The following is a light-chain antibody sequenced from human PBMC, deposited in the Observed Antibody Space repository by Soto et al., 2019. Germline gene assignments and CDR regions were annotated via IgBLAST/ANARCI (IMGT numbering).Light chain of an antibody. CDR1: SSDVGGYNY. V-gene: IGLV2-14*01. CDR3: SSYTSSSIDYV. J-gene: IGLJ1*01. Sequence: QSALTQPASVSGSPGQSITTSCTGTSSDVGGYNYVSWYQQHPGKAPKLMIYEVSNRPSGVSNRFSGSKSGNTASLTISGLQDADEADYYCSSYTSSSIDYVFGTGTKLTVL. CDR2: EVS.